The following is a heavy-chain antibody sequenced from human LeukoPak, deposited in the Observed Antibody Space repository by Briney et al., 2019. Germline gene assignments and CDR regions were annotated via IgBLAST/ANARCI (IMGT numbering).Heavy chain of an antibody. J-gene: IGHJ4*02. CDR2: ISSSSGII. CDR1: GFTFSSYS. D-gene: IGHD1/OR15-1a*01. V-gene: IGHV3-48*01. CDR3: TSLSNTDKDDY. Sequence: GGSLRLSCAASGFTFSSYSMNWVRQAPGKGLEWVSYISSSSGIIYYADSVKGRFTISRDNAKNSLYLQMNSLRAVDTAVYYCTSLSNTDKDDYWGQGTLVTVSS.